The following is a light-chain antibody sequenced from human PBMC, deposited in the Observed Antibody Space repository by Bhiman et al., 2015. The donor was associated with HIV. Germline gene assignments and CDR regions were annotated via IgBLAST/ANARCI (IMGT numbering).Light chain of an antibody. V-gene: IGLV2-14*03. CDR3: TSYTSSSTVI. CDR2: DVN. J-gene: IGLJ2*01. Sequence: QSALTQPASVSGSPGQSITISCTGISSAVGGYKYVSWYQQHPGKAPKLMIYDVNTRPSGVSNRFSGSKSGNTASLTISGLQAEDEAAYYCTSYTSSSTVIFGGGTELTVL. CDR1: SSAVGGYKY.